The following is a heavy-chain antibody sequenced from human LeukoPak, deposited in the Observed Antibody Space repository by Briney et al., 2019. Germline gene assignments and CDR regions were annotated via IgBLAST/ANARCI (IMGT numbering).Heavy chain of an antibody. CDR2: ISWNSDSK. V-gene: IGHV3-9*01. CDR3: ARDIGYAIVGATVDAFDI. D-gene: IGHD1-26*01. CDR1: GFTFDDYA. J-gene: IGHJ3*02. Sequence: PGRSLRLSCAASGFTFDDYAMHWVRQVPGKGLEWVSSISWNSDSKDYGDSVKGRFTISRDNAKNSLYLQMNSLRAEDTAVYYCARDIGYAIVGATVDAFDIWGQGTMVTVSS.